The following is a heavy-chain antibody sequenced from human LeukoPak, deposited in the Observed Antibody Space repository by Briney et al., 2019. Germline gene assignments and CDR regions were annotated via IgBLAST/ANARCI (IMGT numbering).Heavy chain of an antibody. CDR3: ARDIWNDVIHGDDAFDI. CDR2: INHSGST. V-gene: IGHV4-34*01. D-gene: IGHD1-20*01. Sequence: SETLSLTCAVYGGSFSGYYWSWIRQPPGKGLEWIGEINHSGSTNYNPSLKSRVTISVDTSKNQFSLKLSSVTAADTAVYYCARDIWNDVIHGDDAFDIWGQGTMVTVSS. J-gene: IGHJ3*02. CDR1: GGSFSGYY.